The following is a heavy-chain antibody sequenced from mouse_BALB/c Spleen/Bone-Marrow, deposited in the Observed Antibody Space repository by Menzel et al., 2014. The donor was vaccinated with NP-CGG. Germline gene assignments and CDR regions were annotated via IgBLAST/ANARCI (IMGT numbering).Heavy chain of an antibody. CDR3: AREIINDYHWYFDV. CDR2: IRNKANGYTT. Sequence: EVMLVESGGGLVQPGGSLRLSCVTSGFTFTDYYMSWVRQPPGKALEWLGFIRNKANGYTTEYSASVKGRFTISRDNSQSILYLQMNTLRAEDSATYYCAREIINDYHWYFDVWGAGTTVTVSS. D-gene: IGHD2-4*01. V-gene: IGHV7-3*02. CDR1: GFTFTDYY. J-gene: IGHJ1*01.